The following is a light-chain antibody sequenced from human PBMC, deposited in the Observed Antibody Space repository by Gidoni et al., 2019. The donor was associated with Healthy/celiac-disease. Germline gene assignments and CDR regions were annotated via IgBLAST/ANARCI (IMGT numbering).Light chain of an antibody. CDR1: QSLLHSNGYNY. CDR3: MQALQTPYT. Sequence: PLSLPVTPGEPASISCRSSQSLLHSNGYNYLDWYLQKPGQSPQLLIYLGSNRASGVPGRFSGSGSGTDFTLKISRVEAEDVGVYYCMQALQTPYTFGQGTKLEIK. CDR2: LGS. V-gene: IGKV2-28*01. J-gene: IGKJ2*01.